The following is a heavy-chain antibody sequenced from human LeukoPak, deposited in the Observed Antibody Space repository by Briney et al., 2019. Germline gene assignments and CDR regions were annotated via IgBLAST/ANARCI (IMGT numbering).Heavy chain of an antibody. Sequence: SETLSLTCAVYGGSFSGYYWSWIRQPPGKGLEWIGEINHSGSTNYNPSLKSRVTISVDTSKNQFSLKLSSVTAADTAVYYCARERIAVAGTEHWGQGTLVTVSS. CDR3: ARERIAVAGTEH. CDR1: GGSFSGYY. D-gene: IGHD6-19*01. V-gene: IGHV4-34*01. CDR2: INHSGST. J-gene: IGHJ1*01.